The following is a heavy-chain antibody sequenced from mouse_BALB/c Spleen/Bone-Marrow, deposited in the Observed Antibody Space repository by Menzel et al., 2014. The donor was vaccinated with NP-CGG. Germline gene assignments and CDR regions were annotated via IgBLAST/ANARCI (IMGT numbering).Heavy chain of an antibody. J-gene: IGHJ4*01. CDR3: ARGNPLYAMDY. CDR1: GYTFTSYW. Sequence: QVQLQQPGAEPAKPGASVKMSCKASGYTFTSYWMHWVKQRPGQGLEWIGYINPSTGYTDYNQKFNDKATLTADKSSSTAYMQLSSLTSKDSAVYYCARGNPLYAMDYWGQGTSVTVSS. D-gene: IGHD2-1*01. V-gene: IGHV1-7*01. CDR2: INPSTGYT.